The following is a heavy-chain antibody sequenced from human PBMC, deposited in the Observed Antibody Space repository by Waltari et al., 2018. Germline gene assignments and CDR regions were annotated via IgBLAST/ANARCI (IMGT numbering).Heavy chain of an antibody. CDR2: NFSNDEK. CDR3: ARIWGRESYYYYMDV. V-gene: IGHV2-26*01. CDR1: GFSLSTARMG. J-gene: IGHJ6*03. Sequence: QVTLKESGPVLVKPTATLTLTCTVAGFSLSTARMGVSGIRQPPGKALEWLAHNFSNDEKSYSTCLKSRLTISKDTSKSQVVLTMTNMDPVDTATYYCARIWGRESYYYYMDVWGKGTTVTVSS. D-gene: IGHD3-10*01.